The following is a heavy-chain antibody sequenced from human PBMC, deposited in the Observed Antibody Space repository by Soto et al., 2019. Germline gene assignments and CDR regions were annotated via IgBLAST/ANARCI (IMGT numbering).Heavy chain of an antibody. CDR3: ASRGVAGDYLEY. CDR1: GFTFSSYA. J-gene: IGHJ4*02. V-gene: IGHV3-30-3*01. Sequence: QVQLVESGGGVVQPGRSLRLSCAASGFTFSSYAMHWVRQAPGKGLEWVAVIAYDGSNKYYADSVKGRFTISRDSSKNMLYLQMNSLRAEDTAVYYCASRGVAGDYLEYWGQGTPVTVSS. D-gene: IGHD6-19*01. CDR2: IAYDGSNK.